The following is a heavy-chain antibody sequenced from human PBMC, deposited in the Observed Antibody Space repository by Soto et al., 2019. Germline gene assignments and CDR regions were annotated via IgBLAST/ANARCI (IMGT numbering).Heavy chain of an antibody. CDR2: IYYSGST. J-gene: IGHJ6*02. V-gene: IGHV4-30-4*01. Sequence: SETLSLTCTVSGGSISSGDYYWSWIRQPPGKGLEWIGYIYYSGSTYYNPSLKSRVTISVDTSKNQFSLKLSSVTAADTAVYYCAREGGYSYGFWNTGYYYYGMDVWCQGNTVTVS. CDR3: AREGGYSYGFWNTGYYYYGMDV. CDR1: GGSISSGDYY. D-gene: IGHD5-18*01.